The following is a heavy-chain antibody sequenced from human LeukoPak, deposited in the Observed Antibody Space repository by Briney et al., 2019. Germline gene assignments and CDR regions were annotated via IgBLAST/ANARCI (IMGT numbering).Heavy chain of an antibody. CDR2: INYSGTT. V-gene: IGHV4-59*12. CDR1: GGSMFSYY. CDR3: ARESYAYYGMDV. J-gene: IGHJ6*02. Sequence: SETLSLTCIVSGGSMFSYYWSWVRQPPGKRLEWIGYINYSGTTKYNPSLKSRVTISVDTSKQQFSLYLTSVTAADTAVYYCARESYAYYGMDVWGQGTTVNVSS. D-gene: IGHD3-16*01.